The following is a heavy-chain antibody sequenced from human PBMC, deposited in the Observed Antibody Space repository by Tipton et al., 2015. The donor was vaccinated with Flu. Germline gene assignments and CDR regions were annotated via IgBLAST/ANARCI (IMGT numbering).Heavy chain of an antibody. V-gene: IGHV4-61*01. CDR2: IYYSGST. Sequence: TLSLTCTVSGGSVSSGSYYWSWIRQPPGKGLEWIGYIYYSGSTNYNPSLKSRVTISVDTSKNQFSLKLSSVTAADTAVYYCARDNTYSSGWYYFDYWGQGTLVPVSS. CDR3: ARDNTYSSGWYYFDY. CDR1: GGSVSSGSYY. D-gene: IGHD6-19*01. J-gene: IGHJ4*02.